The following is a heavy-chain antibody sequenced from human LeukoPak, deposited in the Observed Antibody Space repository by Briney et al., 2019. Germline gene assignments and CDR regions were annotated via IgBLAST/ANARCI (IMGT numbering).Heavy chain of an antibody. CDR2: ISYDGSNK. V-gene: IGHV3-30*18. CDR1: GFTVCSYG. D-gene: IGHD5-18*01. Sequence: PGGCPRLSCAASGFTVCSYGMHSVCPGPGLRREWGSVISYDGSNKYYADSVKGRFTISRDNSKNTLYLQMNSLRAEDTAVYYCAKGTWIPKTYYFDYWGQGTLVTVSS. J-gene: IGHJ4*02. CDR3: AKGTWIPKTYYFDY.